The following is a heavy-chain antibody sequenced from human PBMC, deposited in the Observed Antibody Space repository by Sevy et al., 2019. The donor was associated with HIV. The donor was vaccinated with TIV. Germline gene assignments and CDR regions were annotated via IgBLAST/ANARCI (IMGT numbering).Heavy chain of an antibody. CDR3: AREGNYGDSGDAFDI. CDR1: VFAFSSYT. V-gene: IGHV3-30*14. CDR2: ISYDESIE. Sequence: GGSLRLSCAASVFAFSSYTVHWVRQAPDKGLEWVALISYDESIEYYADSVRGRFTISRDTSESTLYLQMSSLRAEDTAVYYCAREGNYGDSGDAFDIWGQGTLVTVSS. D-gene: IGHD4-17*01. J-gene: IGHJ3*02.